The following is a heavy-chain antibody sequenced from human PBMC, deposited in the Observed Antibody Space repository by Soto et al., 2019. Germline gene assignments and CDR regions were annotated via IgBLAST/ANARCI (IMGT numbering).Heavy chain of an antibody. D-gene: IGHD3-9*01. CDR2: ISVSGGRT. V-gene: IGHV3-23*01. J-gene: IGHJ2*01. Sequence: GSLRLSCAASGFTFSSYAIIWFRQSPVKWLEWVSAISVSGGRTNYADSVRGRFIISRDNSKNTLYLQMNSLRAEDTAVYYCAKDPPTIAYWYFDLWGRGTLVTVSS. CDR3: AKDPPTIAYWYFDL. CDR1: GFTFSSYA.